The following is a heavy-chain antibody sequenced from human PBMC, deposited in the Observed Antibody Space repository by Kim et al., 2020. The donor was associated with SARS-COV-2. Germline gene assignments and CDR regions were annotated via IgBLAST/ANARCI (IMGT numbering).Heavy chain of an antibody. CDR3: AKGIRGEGGMDV. CDR1: GFTFDDYA. D-gene: IGHD3-10*01. J-gene: IGHJ6*02. V-gene: IGHV3-43D*03. CDR2: ISWDGGST. Sequence: GGSLRLSCAASGFTFDDYAMHWVRQAPGKGLEWVSLISWDGGSTYYADSVKGRFTISRDNSKNSLYLQMNSLRAEDTALYYCAKGIRGEGGMDVWGQGTTVTVSS.